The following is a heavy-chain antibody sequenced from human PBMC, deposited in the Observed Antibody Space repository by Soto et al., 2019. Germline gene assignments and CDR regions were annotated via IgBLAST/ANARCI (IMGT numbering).Heavy chain of an antibody. J-gene: IGHJ4*02. Sequence: QVQLQQWGAGLLKPSETLSLTCAVYGGSFSGYYWSWIRQPPGKGLEWIGEINHSGSPNYNPSLKSRVTISVDTSKNQFSLKLSSVTAADTAVYYCASGGGVVAATRVDYWGQGTLVTVSS. D-gene: IGHD2-15*01. V-gene: IGHV4-34*01. CDR1: GGSFSGYY. CDR2: INHSGSP. CDR3: ASGGGVVAATRVDY.